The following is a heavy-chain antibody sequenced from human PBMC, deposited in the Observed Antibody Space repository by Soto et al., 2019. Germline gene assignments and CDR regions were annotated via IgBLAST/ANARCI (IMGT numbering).Heavy chain of an antibody. D-gene: IGHD3-9*01. Sequence: PSETLSLTCTVSGGSISSYYWSWIRQPPGKGLEWIEYIYYSGSTNYNPSLKSRVTISVDTSKDQFSLKLSSVTAADTAVYYCARVSRYFDWLLFLNFDYWGQGTLVTVS. CDR1: GGSISSYY. CDR3: ARVSRYFDWLLFLNFDY. V-gene: IGHV4-59*01. CDR2: IYYSGST. J-gene: IGHJ4*02.